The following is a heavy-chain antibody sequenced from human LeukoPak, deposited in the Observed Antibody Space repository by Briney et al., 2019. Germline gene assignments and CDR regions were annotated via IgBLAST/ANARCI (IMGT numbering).Heavy chain of an antibody. Sequence: PGGSLRLSCAASGFTFSSFGMHWVRQAPGKGLEWVAVISSDGSNKDYGDSVKGRFTISRDNFKNTLYLQMNNLTPEDTAVYYCAKKHPGGIIESPDYWGQGTLVIVSS. CDR2: ISSDGSNK. V-gene: IGHV3-30*18. CDR1: GFTFSSFG. J-gene: IGHJ4*02. D-gene: IGHD3-16*02. CDR3: AKKHPGGIIESPDY.